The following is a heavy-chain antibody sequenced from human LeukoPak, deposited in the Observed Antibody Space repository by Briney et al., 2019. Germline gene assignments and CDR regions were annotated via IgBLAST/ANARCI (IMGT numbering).Heavy chain of an antibody. Sequence: TSETLSLTCTVSGYSISSGYYWGWIRQPPGKGLEWIGNIYHIGRTDYNPSLRSRVTISVDTSRNQFSLRLSSVTAADTAVYYCAKVNYAGEFDYYYYMDVWGRGTTVTVSS. J-gene: IGHJ6*03. V-gene: IGHV4-38-2*02. CDR1: GYSISSGYY. CDR2: IYHIGRT. D-gene: IGHD3-10*01. CDR3: AKVNYAGEFDYYYYMDV.